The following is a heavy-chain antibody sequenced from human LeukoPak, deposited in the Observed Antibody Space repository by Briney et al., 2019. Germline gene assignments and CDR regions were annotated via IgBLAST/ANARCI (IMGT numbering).Heavy chain of an antibody. V-gene: IGHV4-30-4*01. CDR2: IYYSRST. J-gene: IGHJ4*02. D-gene: IGHD5-24*01. CDR1: GASISSGGYY. Sequence: SQTLSLTCTVSGASISSGGYYWNWIRQPPGKGLEWIGYIYYSRSTSYSPSLKSRLTISVDTSKNQFSLKLSSVTAADTAVYCCARDGYNSGYFDYWGQGTLVTVSS. CDR3: ARDGYNSGYFDY.